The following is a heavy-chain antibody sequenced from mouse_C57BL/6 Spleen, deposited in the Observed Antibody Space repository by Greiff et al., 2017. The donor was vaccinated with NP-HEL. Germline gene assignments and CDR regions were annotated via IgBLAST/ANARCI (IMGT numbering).Heavy chain of an antibody. J-gene: IGHJ4*01. Sequence: EVKLQESGPGLVKPSQSLSLTCSVTGYSITSGYYWNWIRQFPGNKLEWMGYISYDGSNNYNPSLKNRISITRDTSKNQFFLKLNSVTTEDTATYYCARDYIYDGYYYAMDYWGQGTSVTVSS. CDR3: ARDYIYDGYYYAMDY. V-gene: IGHV3-6*01. CDR2: ISYDGSN. D-gene: IGHD2-3*01. CDR1: GYSITSGYY.